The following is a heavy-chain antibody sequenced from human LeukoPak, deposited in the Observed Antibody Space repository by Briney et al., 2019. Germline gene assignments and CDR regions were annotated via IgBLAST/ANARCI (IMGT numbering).Heavy chain of an antibody. CDR2: ISSSSSYI. D-gene: IGHD6-19*01. Sequence: GGSLRLSCAASGFTFSTYTMNWVRQAPGKGLEWVSSISSSSSYIQYAGSLKGRFTISRDNAENSLYLQLNSLRAEDTAVYYCARVAVAGTHFNRFDPWGQGTLVTVSS. CDR3: ARVAVAGTHFNRFDP. V-gene: IGHV3-21*01. J-gene: IGHJ5*02. CDR1: GFTFSTYT.